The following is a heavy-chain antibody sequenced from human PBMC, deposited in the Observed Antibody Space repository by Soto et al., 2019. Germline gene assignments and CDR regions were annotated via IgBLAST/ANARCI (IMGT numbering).Heavy chain of an antibody. Sequence: EVQLVESGGGLVQPGGSLRLSCAASGFTFSSYWMSWVRQAPGKGLEWVANIKQDGSEKYYADSVKGRFTISRDNAKNSLYLQMNSLRAEDTAVYYCASLEYSSSWRFDYWGQGTLVTVSS. CDR3: ASLEYSSSWRFDY. J-gene: IGHJ4*02. D-gene: IGHD6-13*01. CDR1: GFTFSSYW. V-gene: IGHV3-7*01. CDR2: IKQDGSEK.